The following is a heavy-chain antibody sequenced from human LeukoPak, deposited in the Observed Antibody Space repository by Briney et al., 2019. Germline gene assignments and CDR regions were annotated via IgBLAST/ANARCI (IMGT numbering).Heavy chain of an antibody. J-gene: IGHJ4*02. CDR3: AKGGGYGSGTYSEN. CDR1: GVLFSTYG. D-gene: IGHD3-10*01. CDR2: ISGSGLNT. V-gene: IGHV3-23*01. Sequence: PGGSLRLSCAASGVLFSTYGMTWFRQAPGRGLEWVSGISGSGLNTYYADSVKGRFTSSRDNSKNMLYLQMNSLRAEDTAVYYCAKGGGYGSGTYSENWGQGILVTVSS.